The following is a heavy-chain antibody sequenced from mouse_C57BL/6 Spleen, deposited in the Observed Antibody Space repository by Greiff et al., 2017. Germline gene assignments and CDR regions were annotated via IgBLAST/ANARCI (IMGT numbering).Heavy chain of an antibody. D-gene: IGHD3-2*02. V-gene: IGHV5-4*01. J-gene: IGHJ2*01. CDR3: ARESSGCFDY. CDR1: GFTFSSYA. CDR2: ISDGGSYT. Sequence: EVKLVESGGGLVKPGGSLKLSCAASGFTFSSYAMSWVRQTPEKRLEWVATISDGGSYTYYPDNVKGRFTISRDNAKNNLYLQMSHLKSEDTAMYYCARESSGCFDYWGQGTTLTVSS.